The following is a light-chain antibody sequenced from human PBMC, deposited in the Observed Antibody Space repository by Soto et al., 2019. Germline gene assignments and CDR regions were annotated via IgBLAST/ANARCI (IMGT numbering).Light chain of an antibody. CDR3: QQRSNWPIT. CDR2: GAT. CDR1: QSVDSNY. Sequence: EIVLTQSPGTLSLSPGEEATLSCRASQSVDSNYLAWYQQKAGQTPRLIIYGATGRATGIPARFSGSGSGTDFTLTINNLDPEDFAVYYCQQRSNWPITFGQGTRLEIK. J-gene: IGKJ5*01. V-gene: IGKV3D-20*02.